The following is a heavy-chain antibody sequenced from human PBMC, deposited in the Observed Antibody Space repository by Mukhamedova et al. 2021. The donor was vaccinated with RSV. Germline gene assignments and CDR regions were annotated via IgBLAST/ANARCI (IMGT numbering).Heavy chain of an antibody. V-gene: IGHV3-NL1*01. Sequence: SSGINAEYMGSVKGRFTISRDNSKNTLYLQMNSLRAEDTAVYYCARSLYYYYYYGMDVWGQGTTVTVSS. J-gene: IGHJ6*02. CDR3: ARSLYYYYYYGMDV. CDR2: SSGINA. D-gene: IGHD1-26*01.